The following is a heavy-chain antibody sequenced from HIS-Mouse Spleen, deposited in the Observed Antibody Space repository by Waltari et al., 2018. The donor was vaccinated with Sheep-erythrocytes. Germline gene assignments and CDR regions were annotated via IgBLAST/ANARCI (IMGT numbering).Heavy chain of an antibody. J-gene: IGHJ4*02. Sequence: QVQLVESGGGVVQPGRCLRLSCAASGFTFSSYAMHWVRQGPGKGVGWVAVISYDGSNKYYADSVKGRFTISRDNSKNTLYLQMNSLRAEDTAVYYCARVSAGELKYYFDYWGQGTLVTVSS. D-gene: IGHD1-26*01. CDR2: ISYDGSNK. V-gene: IGHV3-30*04. CDR3: ARVSAGELKYYFDY. CDR1: GFTFSSYA.